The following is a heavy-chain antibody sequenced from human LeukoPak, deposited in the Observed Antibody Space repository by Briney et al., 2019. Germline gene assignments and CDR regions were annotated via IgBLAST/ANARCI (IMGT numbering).Heavy chain of an antibody. CDR2: INHSGST. D-gene: IGHD3-10*01. CDR1: GGSFSDYY. Sequence: SETLSLTCGVHGGSFSDYYWSWVRQSPGKGPEWIGNINHSGSTNYSPSLKSRVTISLDTSKNQFSLKLTSVTAADTAIYYCARGRLWSGLFDYWGQGTLVNVSS. CDR3: ARGRLWSGLFDY. J-gene: IGHJ4*02. V-gene: IGHV4-34*01.